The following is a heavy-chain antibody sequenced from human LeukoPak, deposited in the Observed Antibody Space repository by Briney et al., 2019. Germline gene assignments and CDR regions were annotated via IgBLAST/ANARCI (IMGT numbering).Heavy chain of an antibody. V-gene: IGHV3-48*01. CDR2: ISTSSSAI. D-gene: IGHD2-2*01. J-gene: IGHJ6*03. CDR1: GFTFSSSS. CDR3: ARDLADCSSTSCYSPFSYYYYMDV. Sequence: GGSLRLSCAASGFTFSSSSMNWVRQAPGKGLEWVSCISTSSSAIYYADSVKGRFTISRDNAKNSLYLQMNSLRAEDTAVYYCARDLADCSSTSCYSPFSYYYYMDVWGKGTTVTVSS.